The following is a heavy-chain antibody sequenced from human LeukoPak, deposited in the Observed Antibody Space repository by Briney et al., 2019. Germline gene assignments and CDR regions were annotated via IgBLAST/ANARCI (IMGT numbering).Heavy chain of an antibody. J-gene: IGHJ4*02. CDR3: ASRYCTNVVCTHEY. Sequence: PSEALSLTCAVYGGSFSGYYWSWIRQPPGKALEWIGEINHSGSTNYNPSLKSRVTISVDTSKNQFSLKLSSVTAADTAVYYCASRYCTNVVCTHEYWGRGTLVIVSS. D-gene: IGHD2-8*01. V-gene: IGHV4-34*01. CDR2: INHSGST. CDR1: GGSFSGYY.